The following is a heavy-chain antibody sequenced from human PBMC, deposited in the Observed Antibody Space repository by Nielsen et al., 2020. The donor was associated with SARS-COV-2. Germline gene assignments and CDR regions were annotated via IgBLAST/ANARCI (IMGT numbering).Heavy chain of an antibody. D-gene: IGHD4-11*01. J-gene: IGHJ4*02. CDR1: GFTFSSCA. CDR3: VKDTYSNAGRFDS. CDR2: INSHGGST. Sequence: GGSLRLSCSASGFTFSSCAIHWVRQAPGKGLEHVSGINSHGGSTFYTNSVRGSFTITRDNSKYTLYLQMSSMRAEDTAVYYCVKDTYSNAGRFDSWGQGTLVTVSS. V-gene: IGHV3-64D*09.